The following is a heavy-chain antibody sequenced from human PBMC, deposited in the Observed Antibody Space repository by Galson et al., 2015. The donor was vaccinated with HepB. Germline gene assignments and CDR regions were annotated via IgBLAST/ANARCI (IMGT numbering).Heavy chain of an antibody. CDR1: GYSLTSYW. D-gene: IGHD2-15*01. CDR2: IYPGDSDT. V-gene: IGHV5-51*03. J-gene: IGHJ4*02. Sequence: QSGAEVKKPGESLTISCTGSGYSLTSYWIGWVRQMPGKGLEWMGIIYPGDSDTRYSPSVQGQVTISADKSISTAYLQWSSLKASDTAMYYCARLGVDIVVVVAATPQTHRGFDYWGQGTLVTVSS. CDR3: ARLGVDIVVVVAATPQTHRGFDY.